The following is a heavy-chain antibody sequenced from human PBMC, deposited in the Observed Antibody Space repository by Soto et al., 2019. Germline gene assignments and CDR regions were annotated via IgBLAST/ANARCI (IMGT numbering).Heavy chain of an antibody. V-gene: IGHV3-7*05. CDR1: EFAFSSYW. CDR2: IRKGGSQR. D-gene: IGHD3-22*01. CDR3: ARDASLGSSGLYFDAFDI. J-gene: IGHJ3*02. Sequence: EVQLVESGGGLVQPGGSLTLSCAASEFAFSSYWMTWVRQAPGKGLEWVSNIRKGGSQRSYLDSVRSRFTISSDNSKNSLYLQTSSLRAEDTALYFCARDASLGSSGLYFDAFDIWGQGTMVTVSS.